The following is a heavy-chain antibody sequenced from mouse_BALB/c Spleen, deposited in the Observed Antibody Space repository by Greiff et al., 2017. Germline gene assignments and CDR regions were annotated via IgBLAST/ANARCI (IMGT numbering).Heavy chain of an antibody. J-gene: IGHJ4*01. V-gene: IGHV14-3*02. CDR3: ARGVIRLRYYAMDY. CDR1: GFNIKDTY. CDR2: IDPANGNT. D-gene: IGHD1-2*01. Sequence: VQLQQSGAELVKPGASVKLSCTASGFNIKDTYMHWVKQRPEQGLEWIGRIDPANGNTKYDPKFQGKATITADTASNTASLQHSSLTSEDTDVYYGARGVIRLRYYAMDYWGQGTSVTVSS.